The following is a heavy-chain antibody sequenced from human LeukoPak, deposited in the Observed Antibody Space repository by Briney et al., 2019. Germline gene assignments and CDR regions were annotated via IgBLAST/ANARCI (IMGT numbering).Heavy chain of an antibody. CDR1: GFTFSSSD. V-gene: IGHV3-23*01. Sequence: PGGSLRLSCAASGFTFSSSDMSWVRQAPGKGLEWVSGISSGGGSAYYADSVKGRFTISRDKFKSTLYLQMNSLRAEDTAIYYCAKTYCSSASCYHFDYWGQGTLVTVSS. CDR2: ISSGGGSA. D-gene: IGHD2-2*01. CDR3: AKTYCSSASCYHFDY. J-gene: IGHJ4*02.